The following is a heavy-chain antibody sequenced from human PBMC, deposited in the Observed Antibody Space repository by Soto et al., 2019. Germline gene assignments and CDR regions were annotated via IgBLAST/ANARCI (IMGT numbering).Heavy chain of an antibody. CDR2: INPNSGGT. CDR3: ATRYYDILTGYYPPGGDAFDI. V-gene: IGHV1-2*02. Sequence: ASVKVSCKASGYTFTGHYMHWVRQAPGQGLEWMGWINPNSGGTNYAQKFQGRVTMTRDTSISTAYMELSRLRSDDTAVYYCATRYYDILTGYYPPGGDAFDIWGQGTMVTVSS. D-gene: IGHD3-9*01. J-gene: IGHJ3*02. CDR1: GYTFTGHY.